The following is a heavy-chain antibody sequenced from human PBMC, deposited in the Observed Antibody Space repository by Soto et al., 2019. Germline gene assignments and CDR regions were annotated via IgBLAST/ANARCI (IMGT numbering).Heavy chain of an antibody. CDR2: IYSSGTFI. CDR1: GFIFRTYG. V-gene: IGHV3-21*01. CDR3: GREIGRGIIRD. J-gene: IGHJ4*02. Sequence: EVQLVESGGGLVKPGGSLRLSCTASGFIFRTYGMTWVRQAPGKGLEWVSSIYSSGTFIYYADSVKGRFTISRDDAKNSLLMKMNSLRAEDTAVYYCGREIGRGIIRDWGQGTLVTVSS. D-gene: IGHD3-10*01.